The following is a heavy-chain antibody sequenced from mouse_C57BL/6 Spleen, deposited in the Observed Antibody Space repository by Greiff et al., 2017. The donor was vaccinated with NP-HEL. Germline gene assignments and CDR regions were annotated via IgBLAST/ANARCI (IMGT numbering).Heavy chain of an antibody. J-gene: IGHJ2*01. CDR2: IYPSDSET. CDR1: GYTFTSYW. Sequence: VQLQQPGAELVRPGSSVKLSCKASGYTFTSYWMDWVKQRPGQGLEWIGNIYPSDSETHYNQKFKDKATLTVDKSSSTAYMQLSSLTSEDSAVYDCARRLGAYYFDYWGQGTTLTVSS. CDR3: ARRLGAYYFDY. V-gene: IGHV1-61*01.